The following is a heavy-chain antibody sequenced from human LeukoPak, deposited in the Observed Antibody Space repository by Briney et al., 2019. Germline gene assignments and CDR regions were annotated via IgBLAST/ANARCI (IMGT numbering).Heavy chain of an antibody. CDR2: IYHSGST. D-gene: IGHD5-18*01. CDR3: ARSIYSYGFAFDI. J-gene: IGHJ3*02. V-gene: IGHV4-4*02. CDR1: GGSISSSNW. Sequence: PSETLSLTCAVSGGSISSSNWWSWDRQPPGKGLEWIGEIYHSGSTNYNPSLKSRVTISVDKSKNQFSLKLSSVTAADTAVYYCARSIYSYGFAFDIWGQGTMVTVSS.